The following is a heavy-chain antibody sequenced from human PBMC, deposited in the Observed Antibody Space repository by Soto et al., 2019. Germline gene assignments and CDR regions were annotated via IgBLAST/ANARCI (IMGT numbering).Heavy chain of an antibody. D-gene: IGHD4-17*01. V-gene: IGHV4-59*01. J-gene: IGHJ3*01. CDR3: ESRLTLATTTGDAFDL. CDR2: IYYSGST. CDR1: NGSIINYY. Sequence: QVQLQESGPGLVKPSETLSLTCTVSNGSIINYYWSWIRQPPGKGLEWIGFIYYSGSTNYNPYLKGRVTMSVDMSRNQLSLKLNSVTAADTAVYYCESRLTLATTTGDAFDLWGQGTMVTVSS.